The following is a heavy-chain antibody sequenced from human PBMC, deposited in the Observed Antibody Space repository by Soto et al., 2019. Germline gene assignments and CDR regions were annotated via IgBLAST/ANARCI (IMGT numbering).Heavy chain of an antibody. CDR2: LSPATGKTKT. CDR1: GYTFTNYD. CDR3: ARGGTAHYDFWSEPRGDGLAY. V-gene: IGHV1-8*01. J-gene: IGHJ4*02. D-gene: IGHD3-3*01. Sequence: QVQLLQSGAEVKRPGASVKVSCRASGYTFTNYDVSWVRQAAGQGLEWMGWLSPATGKTKTTYLPRFRDRVSMTWDTSVATAYLEVRDLTSDDTAVYYCARGGTAHYDFWSEPRGDGLAYWGQGTLVTVSS.